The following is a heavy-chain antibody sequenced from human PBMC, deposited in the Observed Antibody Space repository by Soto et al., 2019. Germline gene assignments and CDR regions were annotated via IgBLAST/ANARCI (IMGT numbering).Heavy chain of an antibody. CDR3: ARESRYCSGGSCYFLPGIDY. CDR2: IIPIFGTA. CDR1: GGTFSSYA. D-gene: IGHD2-15*01. V-gene: IGHV1-69*12. J-gene: IGHJ4*02. Sequence: QVQLVQSGAEVKKTGYSVKVSCKASGGTFSSYAISWVRQAPGQGLEWMGGIIPIFGTANYAQKFQGRVTITADESTSTAYMELSSLRSEDTAVYYCARESRYCSGGSCYFLPGIDYWGQGTLVTVSS.